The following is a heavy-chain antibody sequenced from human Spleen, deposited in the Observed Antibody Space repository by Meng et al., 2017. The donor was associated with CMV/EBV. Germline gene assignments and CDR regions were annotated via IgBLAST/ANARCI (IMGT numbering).Heavy chain of an antibody. Sequence: ASVKVSCKASGYTFTAYYLHWVRQAPGQGLEWMGWINPNSGGTNYAQKFQGRVTMTRDTSISTAYMELSRLKSDDTASYYCAKGLSRNGDYYYYGMDVWGRGTTVTVSS. CDR3: AKGLSRNGDYYYYGMDV. V-gene: IGHV1-2*02. J-gene: IGHJ6*02. CDR2: INPNSGGT. CDR1: GYTFTAYY. D-gene: IGHD2-8*01.